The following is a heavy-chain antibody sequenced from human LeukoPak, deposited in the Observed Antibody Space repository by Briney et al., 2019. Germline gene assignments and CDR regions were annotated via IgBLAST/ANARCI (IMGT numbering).Heavy chain of an antibody. D-gene: IGHD7-27*01. CDR2: IYTSGST. CDR3: VRHAALGPFDY. V-gene: IGHV4-4*07. J-gene: IGHJ4*02. CDR1: GGSISSYY. Sequence: SETLSLTCTVSGGSISSYYWSWIRQPAGKGLEWIGRIYTSGSTNYNPSLKSPVTISVDTTKNQFSLKLTSVTATDTAVYYCVRHAALGPFDYWGQGTLVTVSS.